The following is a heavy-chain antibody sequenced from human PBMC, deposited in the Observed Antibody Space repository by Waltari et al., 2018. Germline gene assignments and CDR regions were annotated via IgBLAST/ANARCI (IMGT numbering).Heavy chain of an antibody. CDR3: ARGYSNGYGPGDS. CDR1: GASLRNYF. D-gene: IGHD5-18*01. Sequence: QVQLQQWGAGLVKPSGPLSLTCAVYGASLRNYFWSWIRQAPGKGLEGMGEINHGGTTNYNPSLKSRVTISVDTSKSQFSLRLRSVTAADTAVYYCARGYSNGYGPGDSWGQGTLVTVSS. V-gene: IGHV4-34*01. CDR2: INHGGTT. J-gene: IGHJ4*02.